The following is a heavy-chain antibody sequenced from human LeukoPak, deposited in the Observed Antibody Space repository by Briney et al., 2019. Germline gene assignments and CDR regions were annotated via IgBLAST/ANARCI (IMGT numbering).Heavy chain of an antibody. CDR3: ARLSDASTMVRGVISWFDP. CDR1: GGSISSYY. V-gene: IGHV4-59*01. D-gene: IGHD3-10*01. J-gene: IGHJ5*02. CDR2: IYYSGST. Sequence: PSETLSLTCTVSGGSISSYYWSWIRQPPGKGLEWIGYIYYSGSTNYNPSLKSRVTISVDTSKNQFSLKLSSVTAADTAVYYCARLSDASTMVRGVISWFDPWGQGTLVTVSS.